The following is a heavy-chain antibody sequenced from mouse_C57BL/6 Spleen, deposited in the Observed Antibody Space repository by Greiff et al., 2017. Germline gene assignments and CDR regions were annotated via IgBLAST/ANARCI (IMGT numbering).Heavy chain of an antibody. D-gene: IGHD3-3*01. CDR2: IWSGGST. J-gene: IGHJ1*03. V-gene: IGHV2-2*01. CDR3: AIRGTGYFDV. CDR1: GFSLTSYG. Sequence: QVQLQQSGPGLVQPSQSLSITCTVSGFSLTSYGVHWVRQSPGKGLEWLGVIWSGGSTDYNAALISRLSSSKDNSKSQVFFKMNSLQADDTSIYYCAIRGTGYFDVWGTGTTVTVSS.